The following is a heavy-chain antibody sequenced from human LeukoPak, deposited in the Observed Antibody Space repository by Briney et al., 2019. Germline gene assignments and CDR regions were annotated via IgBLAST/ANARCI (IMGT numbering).Heavy chain of an antibody. V-gene: IGHV4-59*01. CDR2: FYYSGST. Sequence: SETLSLTCTVSGGSISSYYWSWIRQPPGKGLEWIGYFYYSGSTNYNPSLKSRVTISVDTSKNQFSLKLSSVTAADTAVYYCARECLLTGPFDYWGQGTLVTVSS. D-gene: IGHD3-9*01. CDR3: ARECLLTGPFDY. J-gene: IGHJ4*02. CDR1: GGSISSYY.